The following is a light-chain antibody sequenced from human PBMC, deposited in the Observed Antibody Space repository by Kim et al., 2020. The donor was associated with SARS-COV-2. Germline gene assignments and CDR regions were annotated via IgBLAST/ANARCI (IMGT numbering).Light chain of an antibody. J-gene: IGKJ4*01. CDR3: QQYGTAVLT. Sequence: SPGEMATLSCRASQSLAGNYLAWYQQKPGRAPRLLIYAVSDRATGIPDRFSGSGSGTDFSLTISRLEPEDFAVYYCQQYGTAVLTFGGGTKVDIK. CDR2: AVS. CDR1: QSLAGNY. V-gene: IGKV3-20*01.